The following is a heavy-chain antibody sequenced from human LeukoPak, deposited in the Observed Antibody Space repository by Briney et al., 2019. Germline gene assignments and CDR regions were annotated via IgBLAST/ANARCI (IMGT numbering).Heavy chain of an antibody. V-gene: IGHV5-51*01. CDR3: ARLHGDYAYFQP. D-gene: IGHD4-17*01. CDR2: IYPGDSDT. Sequence: GESLKISCQVSGYIFTHYWIGWVRQMPGKGLESMGIIYPGDSDTRYRPSFQGQVTISADKSISTAYLQWSSLKASDTAMYYCARLHGDYAYFQPWGQGTLVTVSS. J-gene: IGHJ1*01. CDR1: GYIFTHYW.